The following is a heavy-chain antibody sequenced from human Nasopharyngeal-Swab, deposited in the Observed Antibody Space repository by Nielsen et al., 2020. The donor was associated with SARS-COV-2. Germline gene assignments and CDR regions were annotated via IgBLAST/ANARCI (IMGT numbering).Heavy chain of an antibody. Sequence: GESLKISCAASGFTFSSYSMNWVRQAPGKGLEWVSSISSSSSYIYYADSVKGRFTISRDNAKNSLYLQMNSLRAEDTAVYYCAKFGYSYAFDYWGQGTLVTVSS. CDR1: GFTFSSYS. J-gene: IGHJ4*02. V-gene: IGHV3-21*04. D-gene: IGHD5-18*01. CDR3: AKFGYSYAFDY. CDR2: ISSSSSYI.